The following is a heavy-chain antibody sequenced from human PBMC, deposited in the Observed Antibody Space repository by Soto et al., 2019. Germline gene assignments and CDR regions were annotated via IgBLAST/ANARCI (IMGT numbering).Heavy chain of an antibody. V-gene: IGHV1-69*04. Sequence: ASVKVSCKASGGTFSSYTISWVRQAPGQGLEWMGRIIPILGIANYAQKFQGRVTITADKSTSTAYMELSSLRSEDTAVYYCARDPLGVVVPAANTPFDYWGQGTLVTVSS. J-gene: IGHJ4*02. CDR2: IIPILGIA. CDR3: ARDPLGVVVPAANTPFDY. D-gene: IGHD2-2*01. CDR1: GGTFSSYT.